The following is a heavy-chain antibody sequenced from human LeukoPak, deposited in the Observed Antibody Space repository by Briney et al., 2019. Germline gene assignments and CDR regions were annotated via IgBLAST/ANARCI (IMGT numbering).Heavy chain of an antibody. J-gene: IGHJ3*02. Sequence: GGSLRLSCAASGFTCSSYWMNWVRQAPGKGLEWVANIKQDGSEKYYVDSVKGRFTISRDNAKNSLYLQMNSLRAEDTAVYYCAAIAAEDAFDIWGQGTMVTFSS. CDR3: AAIAAEDAFDI. CDR1: GFTCSSYW. D-gene: IGHD6-13*01. V-gene: IGHV3-7*01. CDR2: IKQDGSEK.